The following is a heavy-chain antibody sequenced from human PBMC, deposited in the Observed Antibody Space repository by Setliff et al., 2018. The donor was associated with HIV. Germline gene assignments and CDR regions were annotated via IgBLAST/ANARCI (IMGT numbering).Heavy chain of an antibody. D-gene: IGHD6-19*01. CDR2: ISPDNANT. CDR1: GYTFTDYF. V-gene: IGHV1-2*02. Sequence: ASVKVSCKSSGYTFTDYFMHWVRQAPGQGLEWMGWISPDNANTRISQRFRGSVTMTRDRSINTAYMEFSGLTSDDTAVYYCARGEWLVLNAFDIWGQGTMVTVSS. CDR3: ARGEWLVLNAFDI. J-gene: IGHJ3*02.